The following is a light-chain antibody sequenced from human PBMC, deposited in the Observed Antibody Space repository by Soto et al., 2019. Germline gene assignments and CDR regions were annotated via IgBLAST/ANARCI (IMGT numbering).Light chain of an antibody. CDR1: QSLVTADGHTF. V-gene: IGKV2-24*01. CDR2: KVS. J-gene: IGKJ2*01. Sequence: DVVLTQPPLSSPVSLGQPASISCRSSQSLVTADGHTFLSWLRQRPGQPPRVLIYKVSNRFSGVPDKFSGSGAGTDFTLKISRVEAEDVGIYYCLQLTHVPYTFGQGTKLEIK. CDR3: LQLTHVPYT.